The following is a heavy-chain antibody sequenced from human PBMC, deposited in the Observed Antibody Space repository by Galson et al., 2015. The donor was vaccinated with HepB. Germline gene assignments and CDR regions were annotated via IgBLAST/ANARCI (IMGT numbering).Heavy chain of an antibody. J-gene: IGHJ4*02. V-gene: IGHV1-18*01. Sequence: SVKVSCKASGYTFTNHGISWVRQAPGQGLQWMGWISAYNGNTHYAQKLQGRVTMTTDTSTSTAYMELRSLRSDDTAVYYCSRGDGEWGGFDDWGQGTLVTVSS. D-gene: IGHD3-10*01. CDR3: SRGDGEWGGFDD. CDR2: ISAYNGNT. CDR1: GYTFTNHG.